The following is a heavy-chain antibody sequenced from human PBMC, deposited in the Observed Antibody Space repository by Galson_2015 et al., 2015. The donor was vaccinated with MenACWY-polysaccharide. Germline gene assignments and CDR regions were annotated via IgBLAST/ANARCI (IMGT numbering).Heavy chain of an antibody. V-gene: IGHV1-18*01. Sequence: GLEWMGWISAYNGNTNYAQKLQGRVTMTTDTSTSTAYMELRSLRSDDTAVYYCARDQSSSWPGYGMDVWGQGTTVTVSS. J-gene: IGHJ6*02. D-gene: IGHD6-13*01. CDR2: ISAYNGNT. CDR3: ARDQSSSWPGYGMDV.